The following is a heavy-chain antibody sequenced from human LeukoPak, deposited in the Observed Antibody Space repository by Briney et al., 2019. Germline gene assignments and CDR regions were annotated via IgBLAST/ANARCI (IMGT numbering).Heavy chain of an antibody. CDR3: ARHRSAWYGRLFDS. J-gene: IGHJ4*02. V-gene: IGHV4-59*08. CDR2: IYYSGST. CDR1: GGSISSYY. Sequence: SETLSLTCTVSGGSISSYYWSRIRQPPGKGLEWIGYIYYSGSTNYNPSLKSRVTISVDTSNNQFSLILNSLTAADTAVYYCARHRSAWYGRLFDSWGQGTLVTVSS. D-gene: IGHD6-19*01.